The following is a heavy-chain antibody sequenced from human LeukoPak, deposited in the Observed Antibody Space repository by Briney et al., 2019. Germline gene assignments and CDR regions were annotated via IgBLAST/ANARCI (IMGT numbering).Heavy chain of an antibody. CDR1: GGTFSSYA. J-gene: IGHJ4*02. CDR3: ARDQLGYFDY. Sequence: ASVKVSCKASGGTFSSYAISWVRQAPGQGLEWMGGIIPIFGTANYAQKLQGRVTITADKSTSTAYMELSSLRSEDTAVYYCARDQLGYFDYWGQGTLVTVSS. D-gene: IGHD1-1*01. CDR2: IIPIFGTA. V-gene: IGHV1-69*06.